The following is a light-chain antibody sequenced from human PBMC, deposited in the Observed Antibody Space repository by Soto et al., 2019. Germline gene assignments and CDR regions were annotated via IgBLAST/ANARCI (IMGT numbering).Light chain of an antibody. CDR3: QQYYSPPRYT. Sequence: DIVMTQSPEYLAVSLGERATINCRSSQSILYSSDNKNLIAWYQQKPGQPPKLLIYWASTRQSGVPDRFSGSGSGRDFTLTISSLQAEDVAVYYCQQYYSPPRYTFGQGTRLGIK. V-gene: IGKV4-1*01. CDR2: WAS. J-gene: IGKJ2*01. CDR1: QSILYSSDNKNL.